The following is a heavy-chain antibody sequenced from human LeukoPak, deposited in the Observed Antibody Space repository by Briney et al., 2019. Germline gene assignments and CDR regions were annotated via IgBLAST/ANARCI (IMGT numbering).Heavy chain of an antibody. V-gene: IGHV3-23*01. Sequence: PGGSLRLSCAASGFTFSSYAMSWVRQAPGKGLEWVSAVSGSGGTTYYADSVRGRFTISRDNSRNTLYLQMNSLRAEDTAVYYCAKQSRSSGSGDFDSWGQGTLVTVSS. CDR3: AKQSRSSGSGDFDS. J-gene: IGHJ4*02. D-gene: IGHD6-6*01. CDR2: VSGSGGTT. CDR1: GFTFSSYA.